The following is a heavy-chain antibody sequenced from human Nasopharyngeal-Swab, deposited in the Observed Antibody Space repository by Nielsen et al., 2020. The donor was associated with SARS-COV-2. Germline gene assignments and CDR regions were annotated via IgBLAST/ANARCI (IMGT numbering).Heavy chain of an antibody. CDR3: VRDQGAGVAVAGCLDY. J-gene: IGHJ4*02. Sequence: ASVKVSCKASGYTFTNYYMHWVRQAPGQGLEWMEIISPSGDATGYAQQFQGRVAMTRDTSTSTVYMELSSLRSEDTAVYYCVRDQGAGVAVAGCLDYWGQGTLVTVSS. CDR2: ISPSGDAT. V-gene: IGHV1-46*01. D-gene: IGHD6-19*01. CDR1: GYTFTNYY.